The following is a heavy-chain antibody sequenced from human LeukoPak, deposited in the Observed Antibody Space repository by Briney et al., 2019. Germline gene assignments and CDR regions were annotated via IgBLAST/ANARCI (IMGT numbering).Heavy chain of an antibody. D-gene: IGHD3-22*01. J-gene: IGHJ4*02. Sequence: PGGSLRLSCAASGFTFSSYGMHWVRQAPGKGLEWVAVISYDGSNKYYADSVKGRFTISRDNSKNTLYLQMNSLRAEDTAVNYCAKADYYDSSGHDYWGQGTLVTVSS. CDR1: GFTFSSYG. CDR2: ISYDGSNK. CDR3: AKADYYDSSGHDY. V-gene: IGHV3-30*18.